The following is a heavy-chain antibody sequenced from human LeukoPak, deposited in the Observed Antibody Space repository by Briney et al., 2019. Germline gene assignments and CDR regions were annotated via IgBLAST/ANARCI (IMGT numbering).Heavy chain of an antibody. CDR1: GYTFTGYY. J-gene: IGHJ4*02. V-gene: IGHV1-2*02. CDR3: ARALTIFGVVTPPGY. CDR2: INPNSGST. Sequence: ASVKVSCKASGYTFTGYYMHWVRQAPGQGLEWMGWINPNSGSTNYAQKFQGRVTMTRDTSISTAYMELSRLRSDDTAVYYCARALTIFGVVTPPGYWGQGTLVTVSS. D-gene: IGHD3-3*01.